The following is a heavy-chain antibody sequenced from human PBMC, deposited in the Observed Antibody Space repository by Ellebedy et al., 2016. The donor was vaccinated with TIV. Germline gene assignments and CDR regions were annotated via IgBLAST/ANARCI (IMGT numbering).Heavy chain of an antibody. CDR1: GFTVSSNY. Sequence: GESLKISCAASGFTVSSNYMSWVRQAPGKGLEWVSVIYSGGSTYYADSVKGRFTISRDNSKNTLYLQMNSLRAEDTAVYYCARASPYNSSGYYSAAFDIWGQGTMVPVSS. V-gene: IGHV3-66*01. CDR2: IYSGGST. D-gene: IGHD3-22*01. J-gene: IGHJ3*02. CDR3: ARASPYNSSGYYSAAFDI.